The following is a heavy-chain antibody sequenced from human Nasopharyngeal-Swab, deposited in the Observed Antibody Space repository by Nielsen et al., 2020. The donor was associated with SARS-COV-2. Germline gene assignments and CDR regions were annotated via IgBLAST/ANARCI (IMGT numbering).Heavy chain of an antibody. Sequence: WVRQAPGQGLEWMGRMNPNSGNTGYAQKFQGRVTMTRNTSISTAYMELSSLRSEDTAVYYCARVPRLRYFDWLLYSYYYYGMDVWGQGTTVTVSS. CDR3: ARVPRLRYFDWLLYSYYYYGMDV. CDR2: MNPNSGNT. V-gene: IGHV1-8*01. D-gene: IGHD3-9*01. J-gene: IGHJ6*02.